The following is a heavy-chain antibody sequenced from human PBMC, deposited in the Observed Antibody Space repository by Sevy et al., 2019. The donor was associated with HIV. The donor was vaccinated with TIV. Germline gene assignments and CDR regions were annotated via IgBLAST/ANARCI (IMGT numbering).Heavy chain of an antibody. CDR1: GYTFNNFG. Sequence: ASVKVSCKASGYTFNNFGISWVRQAPGLGLEWMGWINPHNGNTKYAQKLQDRVTMTTDTSTSTAYMELRSLRSDDTAVYYCAREGTLITMLLWGQGTLVTVSS. D-gene: IGHD3-10*02. J-gene: IGHJ4*02. V-gene: IGHV1-18*01. CDR2: INPHNGNT. CDR3: AREGTLITMLL.